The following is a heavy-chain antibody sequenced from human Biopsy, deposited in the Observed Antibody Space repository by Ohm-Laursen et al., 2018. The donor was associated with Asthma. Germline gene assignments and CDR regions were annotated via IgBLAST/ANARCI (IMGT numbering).Heavy chain of an antibody. CDR1: GDSFSNYA. D-gene: IGHD5-12*01. J-gene: IGHJ6*02. CDR2: LIPVLGTP. CDR3: ARGYSGSDRIVYYYSGLEV. V-gene: IGHV1-69*01. Sequence: SSVKVSCKASGDSFSNYAIGWVRQAPGQGLEWMGGLIPVLGTPDHAQMFEGRVTITADGSTSTAYMELSSLSSEDTAVYYCARGYSGSDRIVYYYSGLEVWGQGTTVTVSS.